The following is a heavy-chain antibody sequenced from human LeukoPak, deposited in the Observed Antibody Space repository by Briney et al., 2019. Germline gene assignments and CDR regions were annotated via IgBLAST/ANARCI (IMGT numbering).Heavy chain of an antibody. V-gene: IGHV3-48*01. CDR2: ISSSSSTI. CDR3: AKDSGGELWFGDSYAFDI. J-gene: IGHJ3*02. Sequence: GGSLRLSCAASGFTFSSYSMNWVRQAPGKGLEWVSYISSSSSTIYYADSVKGRFTISRDNSKNTLYLQMNSLRAEDTAVYYCAKDSGGELWFGDSYAFDIWGQGTMVTVSS. D-gene: IGHD3-10*01. CDR1: GFTFSSYS.